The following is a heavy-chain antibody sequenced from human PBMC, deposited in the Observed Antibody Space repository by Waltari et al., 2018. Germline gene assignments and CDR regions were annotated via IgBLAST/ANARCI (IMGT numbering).Heavy chain of an antibody. Sequence: QVQLVQSGPEVKNPGASVKVSCKASGYTFTSYGISGVRQAPGQGLEWMGWISGYNGKTKSAQMLQGRVTMTTDTSTSTAYMEVRGLTSDGAAVYFGAGGEWGGGCGDYWGQGSLVTVSS. CDR1: GYTFTSYG. CDR2: ISGYNGKT. CDR3: AGGEWGGGCGDY. V-gene: IGHV1-18*01. J-gene: IGHJ4*02. D-gene: IGHD3-16*01.